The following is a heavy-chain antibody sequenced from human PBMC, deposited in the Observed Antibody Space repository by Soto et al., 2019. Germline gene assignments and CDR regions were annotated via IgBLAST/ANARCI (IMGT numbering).Heavy chain of an antibody. V-gene: IGHV3-23*01. J-gene: IGHJ6*02. CDR1: GFTFSNFV. Sequence: WGSLSLSCATSGFTFSNFVMRWFRQTPGKGLEWVSTITSTGGDTYYTDPVKGRFTISRDNSKNTLYLQMSSLRAEDTALYYCTKASSDRHHMDVWGQGTTVTVSS. CDR2: ITSTGGDT. CDR3: TKASSDRHHMDV.